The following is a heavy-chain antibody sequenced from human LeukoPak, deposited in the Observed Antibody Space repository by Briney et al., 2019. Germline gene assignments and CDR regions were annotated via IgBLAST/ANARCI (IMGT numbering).Heavy chain of an antibody. J-gene: IGHJ4*02. CDR3: ARSGAYSGYAEAPDRFDY. D-gene: IGHD5-12*01. CDR1: GFTFSNAW. V-gene: IGHV3-15*01. Sequence: GGSLRLSCAASGFTFSNAWMSWVRQAPGKGLEWVGRIKSKTDGGTTDYAAPVKGRFTISRDDSKNTLYLQMNSLRAEDTAVYYCARSGAYSGYAEAPDRFDYWGQGTLVTVSS. CDR2: IKSKTDGGTT.